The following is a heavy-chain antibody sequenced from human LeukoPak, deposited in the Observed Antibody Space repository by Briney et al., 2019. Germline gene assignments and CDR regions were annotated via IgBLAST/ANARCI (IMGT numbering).Heavy chain of an antibody. Sequence: PGGSLRLSCAASGLTFSGSAMHWVRQASGKGLEWVGRIRSKANSYATPYAASVKGRFTISRDDSKNTAYLQMNSLKTEDKAVYYCTRPAGYCSGGSCENWFDPWGQGTLVTVSS. J-gene: IGHJ5*02. CDR1: GLTFSGSA. D-gene: IGHD2-15*01. CDR3: TRPAGYCSGGSCENWFDP. CDR2: IRSKANSYAT. V-gene: IGHV3-73*01.